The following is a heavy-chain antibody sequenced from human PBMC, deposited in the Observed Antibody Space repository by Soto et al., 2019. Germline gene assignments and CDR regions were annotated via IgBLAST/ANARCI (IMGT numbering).Heavy chain of an antibody. D-gene: IGHD1-26*01. CDR3: ARGPSGDKVDY. CDR2: IYNSGST. J-gene: IGHJ4*02. CDR1: GGSISSGDYY. V-gene: IGHV4-30-4*01. Sequence: QVQLQEPGPRLVEPSQTLSLTCTVSGGSISSGDYYWRWIRQPPGTGLEWIGHIYNSGSTYSNPSLKSRVTISVDMSKNQFSLKLSSVTAADTAVYYCARGPSGDKVDYWGQGTLVTVSS.